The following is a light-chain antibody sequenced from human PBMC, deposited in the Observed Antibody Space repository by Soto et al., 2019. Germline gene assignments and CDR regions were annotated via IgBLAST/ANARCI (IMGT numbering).Light chain of an antibody. CDR2: GAS. Sequence: EIVMTQSPATLSVSPGERATRSCRASQSVSSNLAWYQQKPGQAPRLLIYGASTRATGIPARFSGGGSGTEFTLIISSLQSEDFAVYYCQQYNNWPPYTFGQGTKLEIK. J-gene: IGKJ2*01. CDR1: QSVSSN. V-gene: IGKV3-15*01. CDR3: QQYNNWPPYT.